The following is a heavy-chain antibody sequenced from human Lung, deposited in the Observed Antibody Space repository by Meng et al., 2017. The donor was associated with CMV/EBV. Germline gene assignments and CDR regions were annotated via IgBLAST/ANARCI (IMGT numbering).Heavy chain of an antibody. J-gene: IGHJ4*02. CDR2: IHHSGSA. D-gene: IGHD2-21*01. Sequence: GQLKWSGPGLVEPSQTLSLTCTVSGGSMSSGNSYWSWIRQPPGKGLEWIGYIHHSGSAYYNPSLKSRVSISVDTSKNQFSLNLNSMTAADTAVYYCASFDHIPRRNYFDYWGQGTLVTVSS. CDR3: ASFDHIPRRNYFDY. V-gene: IGHV4-30-4*01. CDR1: GGSMSSGNSY.